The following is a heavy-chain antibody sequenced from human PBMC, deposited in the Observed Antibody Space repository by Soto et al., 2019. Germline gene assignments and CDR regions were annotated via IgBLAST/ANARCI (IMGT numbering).Heavy chain of an antibody. CDR2: IIPILGIA. J-gene: IGHJ4*02. V-gene: IGHV1-69*02. CDR1: GGTFSSYT. D-gene: IGHD2-15*01. Sequence: SVKVSCKASGGTFSSYTISWVRQAPGQGLEWMGRIIPILGIANYAQKFQGRVTITADKSTSTAYMELSSLRSEDTAVYYCIYCSGGSCYQLDYWGQGTLVTVS. CDR3: IYCSGGSCYQLDY.